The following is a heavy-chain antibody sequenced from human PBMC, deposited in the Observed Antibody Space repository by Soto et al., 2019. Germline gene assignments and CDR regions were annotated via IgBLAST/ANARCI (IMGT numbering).Heavy chain of an antibody. Sequence: PGGSLRLSCAASGFTFSSYGMYWVRQAPGKGLEWVAVIWYDGSNKYYEDSVKGRFTISRDNSKNTLYLQMNSLRAEDTAVYYCARDEGFTXYWGQGTLVTVSS. J-gene: IGHJ4*01. D-gene: IGHD2-15*01. V-gene: IGHV3-33*01. CDR1: GFTFSSYG. CDR3: ARDEGFTXY. CDR2: IWYDGSNK.